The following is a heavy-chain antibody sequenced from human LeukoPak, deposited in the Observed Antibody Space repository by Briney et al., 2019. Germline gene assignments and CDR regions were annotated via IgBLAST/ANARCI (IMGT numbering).Heavy chain of an antibody. Sequence: GRSLRLSCAASGFTVSSNYMSWVRQAPGKGLEWVSVIYSGGSTYYADSVKGRFTISRDNSKNTLYLQMNSLRAEDTAVYYCARYRDGYNYNWFDPWGQGTLVTVSS. CDR3: ARYRDGYNYNWFDP. CDR2: IYSGGST. CDR1: GFTVSSNY. V-gene: IGHV3-53*01. J-gene: IGHJ5*02. D-gene: IGHD5-24*01.